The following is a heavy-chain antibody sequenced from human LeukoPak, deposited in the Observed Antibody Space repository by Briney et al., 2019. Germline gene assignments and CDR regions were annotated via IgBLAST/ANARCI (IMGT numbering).Heavy chain of an antibody. CDR3: ARSGRRNYYYYMDV. V-gene: IGHV3-23*01. D-gene: IGHD3-10*01. CDR1: GFTFGSYA. J-gene: IGHJ6*03. Sequence: GSLRLSCAASGFTFGSYAMSWVRQAPGKGLEWVSGISGSGGSTYYADSVKGRFTISRDNSKNTLYLQMNSLRAEDTAVYYCARSGRRNYYYYMDVWGKGTTVTVSS. CDR2: ISGSGGST.